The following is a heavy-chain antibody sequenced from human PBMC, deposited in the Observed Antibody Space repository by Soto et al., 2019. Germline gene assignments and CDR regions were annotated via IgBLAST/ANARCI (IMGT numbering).Heavy chain of an antibody. Sequence: EVQLLESGGGLVQPGGSLRLSCAASGFTFSSYAMSWVRPAPGKGLEWVSAISGSGVSTYYADSVKGRFTISRDNSKNTLYLQRNSRRAEDTAVYYCAKDRYFRSASCSYWYFDLWGRGTLVT. CDR1: GFTFSSYA. D-gene: IGHD2-2*01. CDR3: AKDRYFRSASCSYWYFDL. J-gene: IGHJ2*01. CDR2: ISGSGVST. V-gene: IGHV3-23*01.